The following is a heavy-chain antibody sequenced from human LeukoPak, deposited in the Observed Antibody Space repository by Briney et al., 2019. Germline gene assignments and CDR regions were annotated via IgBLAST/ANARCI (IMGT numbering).Heavy chain of an antibody. J-gene: IGHJ6*02. Sequence: PGGSLRLSCAASGFTFSSYAMSWVRQAPGKGLEWVAVISYDGSKTGYADSVKGRFTISRDNSKNTVYVQLNSLRVEDTSVYFCARSDDHYFYGLDVWGQGTTVTVSS. CDR2: ISYDGSKT. CDR3: ARSDDHYFYGLDV. CDR1: GFTFSSYA. V-gene: IGHV3-30-3*01. D-gene: IGHD3-16*01.